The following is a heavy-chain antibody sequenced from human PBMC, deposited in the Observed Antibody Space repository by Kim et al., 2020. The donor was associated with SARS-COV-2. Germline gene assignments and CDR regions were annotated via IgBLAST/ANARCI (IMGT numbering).Heavy chain of an antibody. D-gene: IGHD4-17*01. J-gene: IGHJ6*02. Sequence: ASVKVSCKASGYTFTSYAMHWVRQAPGQRLEWMGWINAGNGNTKYSQKFQGRVTITRDTSASTAYMELSSLRSEDTAVYYCARDVAPLGTTVTPYGMDVWGQGTTVTVSS. CDR2: INAGNGNT. V-gene: IGHV1-3*01. CDR3: ARDVAPLGTTVTPYGMDV. CDR1: GYTFTSYA.